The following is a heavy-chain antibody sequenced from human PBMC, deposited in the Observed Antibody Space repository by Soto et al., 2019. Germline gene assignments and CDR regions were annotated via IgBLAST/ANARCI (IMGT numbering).Heavy chain of an antibody. J-gene: IGHJ4*02. Sequence: QVQLVESGGGVVQPGRSLRLSCGASGFTFSNYGMQWVRQAPGKGLEWVALISYDGSNKYYADSVKGRFTISRDNSKNTLYLQVDSLRTEDTAVYYCLGGQDFGDYWGQGTLVTVAS. CDR1: GFTFSNYG. V-gene: IGHV3-30*03. CDR2: ISYDGSNK. D-gene: IGHD2-15*01. CDR3: LGGQDFGDY.